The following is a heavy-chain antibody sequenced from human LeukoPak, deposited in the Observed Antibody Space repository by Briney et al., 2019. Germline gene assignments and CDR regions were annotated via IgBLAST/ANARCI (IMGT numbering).Heavy chain of an antibody. CDR2: INPKNGDT. CDR3: ARVGYCSGDRCYLHFDY. J-gene: IGHJ4*02. CDR1: GYIFTDYY. Sequence: ASVKVSCKASGYIFTDYYIHWMRQAPGQGLEWMGWINPKNGDTHYAQKFQGWVTMTRDTSITTVCMELNRLTSDDTALYYCARVGYCSGDRCYLHFDYWGQGTLVTVSS. D-gene: IGHD2-15*01. V-gene: IGHV1-2*04.